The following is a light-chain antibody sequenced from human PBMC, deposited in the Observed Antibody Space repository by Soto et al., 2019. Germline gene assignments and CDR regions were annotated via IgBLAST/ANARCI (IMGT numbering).Light chain of an antibody. CDR2: WAS. CDR3: QQYYSTPLT. V-gene: IGKV4-1*01. Sequence: DIVMTQSPDSLAVSLGERATINCKSSQSIFYSSTNKNYLAWYQQKPGQPPELFIYWASTRESGVPDRFSGSGSATDFTLTISSLQAEDVAVYYCQQYYSTPLTFGGGTKVEIK. CDR1: QSIFYSSTNKNY. J-gene: IGKJ4*01.